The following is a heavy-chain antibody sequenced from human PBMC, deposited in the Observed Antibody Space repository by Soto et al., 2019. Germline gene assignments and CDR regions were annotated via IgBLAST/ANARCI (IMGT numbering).Heavy chain of an antibody. Sequence: VQLLESGGGLVQPGGSLRLSCAASGFTFSNYVMTWVRQAPGEGLEWVSAISGTGYNTFYADSVKGRFTISRDNSKNTSLLHMNGLTAEDAAVYYCTKSDFIWGKNSDYLFDYCRQGTLVTVSS. D-gene: IGHD3-16*01. CDR3: TKSDFIWGKNSDYLFDY. J-gene: IGHJ4*02. CDR2: ISGTGYNT. V-gene: IGHV3-23*01. CDR1: GFTFSNYV.